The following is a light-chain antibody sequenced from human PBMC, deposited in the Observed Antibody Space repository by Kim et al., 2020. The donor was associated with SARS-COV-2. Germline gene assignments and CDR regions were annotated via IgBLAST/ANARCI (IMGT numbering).Light chain of an antibody. CDR1: QSLVHSDGNTY. V-gene: IGKV2-30*02. CDR3: MQGTHWYT. Sequence: DIVMTQSPLSLPVTLGQPASISCRSSQSLVHSDGNTYLSWFQQRPGQSPRRLIYKVSNRDSGVPDRFSGSGSGTDFTLKSSRVEAEDVGVYYCMQGTHWYTFGQGTKLEI. J-gene: IGKJ2*01. CDR2: KVS.